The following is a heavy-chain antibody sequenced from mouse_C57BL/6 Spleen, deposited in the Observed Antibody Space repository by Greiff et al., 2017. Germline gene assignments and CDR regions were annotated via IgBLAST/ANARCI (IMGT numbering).Heavy chain of an antibody. J-gene: IGHJ4*01. CDR2: IDPSDSYT. Sequence: QVQLQQPGAELVMPGASVKLSCKASGYTFTSYWMHWVKQRPGQGLEWIGEIDPSDSYTNYNQKFKGKSTLTVDKSSSTAYMQLSSLTSEDSAVYYCARRGLRRGEYAMDYWGQGTSVTVSS. V-gene: IGHV1-69*01. D-gene: IGHD2-4*01. CDR3: ARRGLRRGEYAMDY. CDR1: GYTFTSYW.